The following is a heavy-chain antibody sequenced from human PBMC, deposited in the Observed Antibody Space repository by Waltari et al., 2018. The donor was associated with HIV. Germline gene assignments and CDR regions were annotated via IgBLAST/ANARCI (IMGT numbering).Heavy chain of an antibody. CDR1: GFTFSSYA. CDR3: ARPMNYGDYPYYFDY. Sequence: QVQLVESGGGVVQPGRSLRLSCAASGFTFSSYAMPWVRQAPGKGLEWVAVISYDGRNKYYADSVKGRFIISRDNSKNTLYLQMNSLRAEDTAVYYCARPMNYGDYPYYFDYWGQGTLVTVSS. V-gene: IGHV3-30*01. CDR2: ISYDGRNK. D-gene: IGHD4-17*01. J-gene: IGHJ4*02.